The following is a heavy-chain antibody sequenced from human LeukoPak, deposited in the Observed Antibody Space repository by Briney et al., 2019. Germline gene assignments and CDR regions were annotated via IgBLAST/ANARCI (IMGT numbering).Heavy chain of an antibody. Sequence: PGGSLRLSCAASGFTFSSYTMNWVRQALGKGLEWVSSISISSSYIYHVDSLKGRFTISRDNAKNSLYLQMNSLRAEDTAVYYCARVSNYDSSGYYYDYWGQGTLVSVSS. CDR2: ISISSSYI. CDR1: GFTFSSYT. V-gene: IGHV3-21*01. J-gene: IGHJ4*02. CDR3: ARVSNYDSSGYYYDY. D-gene: IGHD3-22*01.